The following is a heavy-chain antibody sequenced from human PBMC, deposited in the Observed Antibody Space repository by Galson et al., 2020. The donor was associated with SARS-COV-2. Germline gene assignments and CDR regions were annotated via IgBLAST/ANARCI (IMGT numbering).Heavy chain of an antibody. Sequence: SETLSLTCAAFGGSFRNYYWTWIRQSPEKGLEWLGEINHRGSTNYNPSLKSRVAMSVDACKNQFSLSMSSVTAADTAVYYCARGAGERRIIGVVPYYSSYMDVWGSGTTVTVAS. CDR1: GGSFRNYY. CDR2: INHRGST. CDR3: ARGAGERRIIGVVPYYSSYMDV. J-gene: IGHJ6*03. V-gene: IGHV4-34*01. D-gene: IGHD2-15*01.